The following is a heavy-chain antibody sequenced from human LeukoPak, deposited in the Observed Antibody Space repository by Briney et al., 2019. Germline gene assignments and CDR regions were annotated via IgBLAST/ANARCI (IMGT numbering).Heavy chain of an antibody. Sequence: PWGSLRLSCAASGFTFSSYGMHWVRQAPGKGLEWVAVIWYDGSNKYYADSVKGRFTISRDNSKNTLYLQMNSLRAEDTAVYYCARDQLVAQSSGSRLGHFDYWGQGTLVTVSS. D-gene: IGHD1-26*01. J-gene: IGHJ4*02. CDR1: GFTFSSYG. CDR2: IWYDGSNK. V-gene: IGHV3-33*01. CDR3: ARDQLVAQSSGSRLGHFDY.